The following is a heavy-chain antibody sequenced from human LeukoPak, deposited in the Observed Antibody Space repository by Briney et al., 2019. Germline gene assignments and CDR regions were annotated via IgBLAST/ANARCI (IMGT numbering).Heavy chain of an antibody. CDR1: GFTFSSYA. CDR2: ISSSGSTI. V-gene: IGHV3-48*04. Sequence: GRSLRLSCAASGFTFSSYAMHWVRQAPGKGLEWVSYISSSGSTIYYADSVKGRFTISRDNAKNSLYLQMNSLRAEDTAVYYCARDRDEWEIGTHFDYWGQGTLVTVSS. CDR3: ARDRDEWEIGTHFDY. D-gene: IGHD1-26*01. J-gene: IGHJ4*02.